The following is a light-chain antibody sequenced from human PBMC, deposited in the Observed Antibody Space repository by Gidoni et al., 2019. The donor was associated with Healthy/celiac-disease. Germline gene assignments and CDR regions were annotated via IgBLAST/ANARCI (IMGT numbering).Light chain of an antibody. CDR3: QQYNSYPMYT. CDR2: AAS. Sequence: DIQITHSPSSLSASVRDRVTIYACQVTHQGISNSLAWFQQKPGKAPKSLIYAASSLQSGVPSKFRGSGSGTDFTLTISSLQPEDFATYYCQQYNSYPMYTFGQGTKLEIK. V-gene: IGKV1-16*02. J-gene: IGKJ2*01. CDR1: QGISNS.